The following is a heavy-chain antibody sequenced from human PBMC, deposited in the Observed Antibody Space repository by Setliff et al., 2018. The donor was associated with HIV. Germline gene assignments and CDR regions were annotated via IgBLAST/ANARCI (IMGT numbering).Heavy chain of an antibody. J-gene: IGHJ5*02. V-gene: IGHV4-39*01. CDR1: GGSIRSIDNF. Sequence: PSETLSLTCTVSGGSIRSIDNFWGWIRQPPGKGLEWLGNIGNIYYGGTTYYNPSLKGRITISVFTSSQQLSLTLTSVTPADTAVYYCARLRAAGTVHYFDPWGQGTQVTVSS. CDR3: ARLRAAGTVHYFDP. CDR2: IYYGGTT. D-gene: IGHD6-13*01.